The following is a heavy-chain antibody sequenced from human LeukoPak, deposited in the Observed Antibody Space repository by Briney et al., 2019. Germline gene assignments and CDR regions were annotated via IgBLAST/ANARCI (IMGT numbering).Heavy chain of an antibody. D-gene: IGHD3-16*01. V-gene: IGHV4-59*12. CDR1: GGSLSDYF. Sequence: SETLSLTCSVPGGSLSDYFWGWIRQPPGKGLEWIGHVYYIGKPTCSPSLESRVSISVDTSKNQFSLELTSVTAADTAVYYCARRFRTGGDLHHDAYDVWGQGTVVTVSS. CDR3: ARRFRTGGDLHHDAYDV. J-gene: IGHJ3*01. CDR2: VYYIGKP.